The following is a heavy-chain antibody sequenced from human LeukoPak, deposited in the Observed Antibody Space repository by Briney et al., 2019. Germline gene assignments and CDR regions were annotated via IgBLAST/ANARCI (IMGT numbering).Heavy chain of an antibody. CDR2: ILSDGSYE. D-gene: IGHD3-10*01. CDR1: GFSLSRNG. Sequence: GGSLRLSCATSGFSLSRNGMHWVRQAPGQGLEWVAFILSDGSYEYYADSVKGRFTISRDTSRNTLFLQMNSLRTEDTAVYYCAKDQETHYYGSGSYYNSRMFDYWGQGTLVTVSS. J-gene: IGHJ4*02. V-gene: IGHV3-30*02. CDR3: AKDQETHYYGSGSYYNSRMFDY.